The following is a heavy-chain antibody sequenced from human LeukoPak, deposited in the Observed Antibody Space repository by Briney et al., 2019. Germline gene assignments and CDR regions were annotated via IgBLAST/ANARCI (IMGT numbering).Heavy chain of an antibody. CDR1: GFTFSSSW. D-gene: IGHD4-17*01. CDR3: ARVSPNTVTTLQYFDY. V-gene: IGHV3-7*01. J-gene: IGHJ4*02. Sequence: GGSLRLSCAASGFTFSSSWMTWVRQAPGKELEWVAIIKPDGSDKSYVGSVKGRFTISRDNAKNSLYLQMNSLRAEDTAVYYCARVSPNTVTTLQYFDYWGQGTLVTVSS. CDR2: IKPDGSDK.